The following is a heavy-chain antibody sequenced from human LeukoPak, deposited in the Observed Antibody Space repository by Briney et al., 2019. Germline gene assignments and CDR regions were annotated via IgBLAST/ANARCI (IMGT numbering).Heavy chain of an antibody. CDR1: GFTFSTYA. Sequence: GGSLRLSCAVSGFTFSTYAMSWVRQAPGQGLEWVSSISGDGGSTYYAESVKGRFTISRDNSKNTLYLQMNSLRAEDTAVYYCAKRPDCSTTNCFRFEYWGQGTLVTVSS. J-gene: IGHJ4*02. V-gene: IGHV3-23*01. CDR2: ISGDGGST. CDR3: AKRPDCSTTNCFRFEY. D-gene: IGHD2-2*01.